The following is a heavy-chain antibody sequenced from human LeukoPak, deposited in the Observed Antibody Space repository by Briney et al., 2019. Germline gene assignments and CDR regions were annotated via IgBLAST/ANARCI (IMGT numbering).Heavy chain of an antibody. J-gene: IGHJ3*02. V-gene: IGHV3-23*01. D-gene: IGHD3-3*01. CDR2: ISGSGGST. Sequence: GGSLRLSCAASGFTFSSYAMSWVRQAPGKWLEWVSAISGSGGSTYYADSVKGRFTISRDNSKNTLYLQMNSLRAEDTAVYYCALGVIRFLEWLFPYAIDIWGQGTMVTVSS. CDR3: ALGVIRFLEWLFPYAIDI. CDR1: GFTFSSYA.